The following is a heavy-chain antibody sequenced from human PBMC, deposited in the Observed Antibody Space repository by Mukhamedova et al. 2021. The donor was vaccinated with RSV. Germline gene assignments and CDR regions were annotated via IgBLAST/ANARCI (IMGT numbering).Heavy chain of an antibody. J-gene: IGHJ4*02. Sequence: VKGRFTISRDNSKNTLYLQMNSLRVEDTAVYYCARRAAYSSAGYADWGQGTLVTVSS. V-gene: IGHV3-53*01. D-gene: IGHD6-19*01. CDR3: ARRAAYSSAGYAD.